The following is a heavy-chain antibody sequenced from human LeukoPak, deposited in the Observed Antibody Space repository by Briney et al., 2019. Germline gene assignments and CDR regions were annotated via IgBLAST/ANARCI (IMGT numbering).Heavy chain of an antibody. CDR1: GFTFSSYW. D-gene: IGHD4-23*01. V-gene: IGHV3-7*01. CDR3: ARDYGGNFIWCAFDI. J-gene: IGHJ3*02. CDR2: IKQDGSEK. Sequence: GGSPRLSCAASGFTFSSYWMSWVRQAPGKGLEWVANIKQDGSEKYYVDSVKGRFTISRDNAKNSLYLQMSSLRAEDTAVYYCARDYGGNFIWCAFDIWGQGTMVTVSS.